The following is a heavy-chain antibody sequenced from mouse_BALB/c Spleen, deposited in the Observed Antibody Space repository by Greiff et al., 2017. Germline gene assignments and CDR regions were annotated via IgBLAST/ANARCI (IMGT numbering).Heavy chain of an antibody. CDR2: IRNKANGYTT. CDR1: GFTFTDYY. V-gene: IGHV7-3*02. D-gene: IGHD2-4*01. Sequence: EVMLVESGGGLVQPGGSLRLSCATSGFTFTDYYMSWVRQPPGKALEWLGFIRNKANGYTTEYSASVKGRFTISRDNSQSILYLQMNTLRAEDSATYYCERDRDYDYGPWFAYWGQGTLVTVSA. J-gene: IGHJ3*01. CDR3: ERDRDYDYGPWFAY.